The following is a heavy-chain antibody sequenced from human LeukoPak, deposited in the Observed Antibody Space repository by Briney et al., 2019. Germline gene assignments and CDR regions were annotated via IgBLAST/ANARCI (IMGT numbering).Heavy chain of an antibody. CDR2: ISYDGSNK. CDR1: GFTFSSYA. J-gene: IGHJ4*02. D-gene: IGHD6-19*01. CDR3: ARDGRVAGLGDYFDY. V-gene: IGHV3-30-3*01. Sequence: GRSLRLSCAASGFTFSSYAMHWVHQAPGKGLEWVAVISYDGSNKYYADSVKGRFTISRDNSKNTLYLQMNSLRAEDTAVYYCARDGRVAGLGDYFDYWGQGTLVTVSS.